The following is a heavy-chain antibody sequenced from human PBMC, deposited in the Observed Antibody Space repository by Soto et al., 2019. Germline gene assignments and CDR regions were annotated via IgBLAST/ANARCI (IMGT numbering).Heavy chain of an antibody. CDR2: IYYTGST. Sequence: SETLSLTCAASGGSISSGGYFWSWNLHPPGKGLKWIRSIYYTGSTYYNPPPKSRVTISVDTSKNQFSRKLGSVTAPDTAVYYCAGDWVFDYWGKGNLVTVSS. CDR1: GGSISSGGYF. J-gene: IGHJ4*02. D-gene: IGHD2-21*01. V-gene: IGHV4-30-2*03. CDR3: AGDWVFDY.